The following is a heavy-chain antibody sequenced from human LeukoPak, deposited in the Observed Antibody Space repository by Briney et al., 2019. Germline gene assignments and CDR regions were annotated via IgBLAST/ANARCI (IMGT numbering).Heavy chain of an antibody. CDR2: ISSSSSYI. CDR3: AKVDNSGYYQTLDF. Sequence: GGSLRLSCAASGFTFSSYSMNWVRQAPGKGLEWVSSISSSSSYIYYADSVKGRFTISRDNSKNTLYLQMNSLRAEDTAVYYCAKVDNSGYYQTLDFWGQGTLVSVSS. V-gene: IGHV3-21*01. D-gene: IGHD3-22*01. CDR1: GFTFSSYS. J-gene: IGHJ4*02.